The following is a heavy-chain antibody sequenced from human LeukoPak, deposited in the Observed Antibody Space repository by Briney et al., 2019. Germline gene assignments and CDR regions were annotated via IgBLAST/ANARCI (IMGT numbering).Heavy chain of an antibody. CDR1: GFTFSSYW. J-gene: IGHJ6*02. D-gene: IGHD1-26*01. Sequence: GGSLRLSCAASGFTFSSYWMSWVRQAPGKGLEWVANIKQDGSEKYYVDSVKGPFTISRDNARNSLYLQMNSLRAEDTAVYYCARASTRIVGASYYYYGMDVWGQGTTVTVSS. CDR2: IKQDGSEK. V-gene: IGHV3-7*01. CDR3: ARASTRIVGASYYYYGMDV.